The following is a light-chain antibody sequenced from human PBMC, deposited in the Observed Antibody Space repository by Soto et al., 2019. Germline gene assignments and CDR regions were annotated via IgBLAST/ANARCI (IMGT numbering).Light chain of an antibody. J-gene: IGKJ5*01. V-gene: IGKV3-15*01. Sequence: EIVMTQSPATLSVPPGERATLSCRASQSVSSNLAWYQHKPGQAPRLLIYGASTRATGIPARFSGSGSGTEFTLTISSLQSEDFAVYFCQQYGSLITFGQGTRLEIK. CDR2: GAS. CDR1: QSVSSN. CDR3: QQYGSLIT.